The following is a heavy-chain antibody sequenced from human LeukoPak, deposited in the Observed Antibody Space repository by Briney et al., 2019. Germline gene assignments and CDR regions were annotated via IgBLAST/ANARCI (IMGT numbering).Heavy chain of an antibody. Sequence: ASVKVSCKASGGTFSSYAISWVRQAPGQGLEWMGGIIPTFGTANYAQKFQGRVTITADESTSTAYMELSSLRSEDTAVYYCARGIDCSGGSCKTLDYWGQGTLVTVSS. D-gene: IGHD2-15*01. CDR2: IIPTFGTA. V-gene: IGHV1-69*13. J-gene: IGHJ4*02. CDR1: GGTFSSYA. CDR3: ARGIDCSGGSCKTLDY.